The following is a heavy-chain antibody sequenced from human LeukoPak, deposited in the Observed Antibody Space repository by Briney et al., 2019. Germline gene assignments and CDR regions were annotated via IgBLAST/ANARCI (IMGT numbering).Heavy chain of an antibody. Sequence: GGSLRLSCAASGFTFSSYGMHWVRQAPGKGLEWVAVIWYDGSNKYHADSVKGRFTISRDNSKNTLYLQMNSLRAEDTAVYYCAKDLWAYYDFWSGYLPAGFDYWGQGTLVTVSS. CDR3: AKDLWAYYDFWSGYLPAGFDY. J-gene: IGHJ4*02. CDR2: IWYDGSNK. D-gene: IGHD3-3*01. CDR1: GFTFSSYG. V-gene: IGHV3-33*06.